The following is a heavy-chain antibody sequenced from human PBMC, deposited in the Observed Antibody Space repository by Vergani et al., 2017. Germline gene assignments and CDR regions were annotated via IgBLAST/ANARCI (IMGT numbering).Heavy chain of an antibody. V-gene: IGHV4-59*11. CDR2: IYYSGST. J-gene: IGHJ5*02. CDR3: ARGTATDWFDP. D-gene: IGHD5-18*01. Sequence: QVQLQESGPGLVKPSETLSLTCTVSGGSISSHYWSWIRQPPGKGLEWIGYIYYSGSTNYNPSLKSRVTISVDPSKNQFSLKLSSVTAADTAVYYCARGTATDWFDPWGQGTLVTVSS. CDR1: GGSISSHY.